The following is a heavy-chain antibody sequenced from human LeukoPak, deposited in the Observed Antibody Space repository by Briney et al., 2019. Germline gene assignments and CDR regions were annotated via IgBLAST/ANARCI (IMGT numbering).Heavy chain of an antibody. CDR1: GGSFSGYY. Sequence: SETLSLTCAVYGGSFSGYYWSWIRQPPGKGLEWIGEINHSGSTNYNPSPKSRVTISVDTSKNQFSLKLSSVTAADTAVYYCARWSKYYDILTGYRAEYFQHWGQGTLVTVSS. J-gene: IGHJ1*01. D-gene: IGHD3-9*01. V-gene: IGHV4-34*01. CDR2: INHSGST. CDR3: ARWSKYYDILTGYRAEYFQH.